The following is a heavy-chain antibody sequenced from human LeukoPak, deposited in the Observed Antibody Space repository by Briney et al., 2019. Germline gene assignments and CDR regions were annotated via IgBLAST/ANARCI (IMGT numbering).Heavy chain of an antibody. CDR3: ARDMXXDFWSGSGWFDP. V-gene: IGHV4-30-4*08. CDR1: GGSISSGDYY. D-gene: IGHD3-3*01. CDR2: IYYSGST. Sequence: SETLSLTCTVSGGSISSGDYYWSWIRQPPGKGLEWIGYIYYSGSTYYNPSLKSRVTISVDTSKNQFSLKLSSVTAADTAVYYXARDMXXDFWSGSGWFDPWGQGTLVTVSS. J-gene: IGHJ5*02.